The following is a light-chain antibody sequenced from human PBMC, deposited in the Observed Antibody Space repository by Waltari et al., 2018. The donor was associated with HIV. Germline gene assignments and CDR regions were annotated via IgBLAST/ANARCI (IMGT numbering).Light chain of an antibody. CDR1: TSNIETNY. CDR2: DNN. J-gene: IGLJ2*01. Sequence: QPVLTQPPSVSAVPGRSVTITCSGSTSNIETNYVSWYQQIPGTAPKLLIYDNNKRPSGIPERFSGSKSATSATLGITGLQTGDEAEYFCGTWDSSLNTPVFGGGSRLTVL. V-gene: IGLV1-51*01. CDR3: GTWDSSLNTPV.